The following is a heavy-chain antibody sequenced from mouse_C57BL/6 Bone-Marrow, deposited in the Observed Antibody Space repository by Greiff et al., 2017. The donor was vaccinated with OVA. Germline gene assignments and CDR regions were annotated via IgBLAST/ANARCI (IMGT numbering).Heavy chain of an antibody. CDR1: GFTFTDYY. J-gene: IGHJ4*01. Sequence: EVKLVESGGGLVQPGGSLSLSCAASGFTFTDYYMSWVRQPPGKALAWLGFIRNKANGYTTEYSASLKGRFTISRDNSQSILYLQMNALRAEDSATYYCARYPHYGSSYRAMDYWGQGTSVTVSS. D-gene: IGHD1-1*01. V-gene: IGHV7-3*01. CDR3: ARYPHYGSSYRAMDY. CDR2: IRNKANGYTT.